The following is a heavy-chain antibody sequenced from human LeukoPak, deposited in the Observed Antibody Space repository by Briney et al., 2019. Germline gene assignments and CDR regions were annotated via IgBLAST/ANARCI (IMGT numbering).Heavy chain of an antibody. CDR1: GYTFTSYG. Sequence: ASVKVSCKASGYTFTSYGISWVRQAPGQGLEWMGWISAYNGNTNYAQKLQGRVTMTTDTSTSTAYMELRSLRSDDTAVYYCARDREYYDFWSGYPHYWGQGTLVTVSS. J-gene: IGHJ4*02. CDR2: ISAYNGNT. V-gene: IGHV1-18*01. CDR3: ARDREYYDFWSGYPHY. D-gene: IGHD3-3*01.